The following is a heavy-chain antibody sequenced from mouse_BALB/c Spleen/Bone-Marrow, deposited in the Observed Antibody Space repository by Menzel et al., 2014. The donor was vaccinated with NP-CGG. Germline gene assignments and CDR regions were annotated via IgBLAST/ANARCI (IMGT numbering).Heavy chain of an antibody. CDR3: ARYYDYAWFAY. J-gene: IGHJ3*01. CDR2: ILPGSGST. V-gene: IGHV1-9*01. CDR1: GYTFSSYW. D-gene: IGHD2-4*01. Sequence: VKLQESGTELMKPGASVKISCKATGYTFSSYWIEWVKQRPGHGLEWIGEILPGSGSTNYNENFKGKATFTADTSSNTAYMQLSSLTSEDSAVYYCARYYDYAWFAYWGQGTLVTVSA.